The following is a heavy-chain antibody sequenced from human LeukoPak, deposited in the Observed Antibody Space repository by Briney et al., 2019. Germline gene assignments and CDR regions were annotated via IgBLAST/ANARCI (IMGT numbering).Heavy chain of an antibody. J-gene: IGHJ5*02. CDR3: ARHSRGVTSAYYFWIDP. CDR1: GGSISSSSYN. V-gene: IGHV4-39*01. Sequence: SETLSLTCTVSGGSISSSSYNWGWIRQPPGKGLEWIGNIYYTGRTYYNPSLKSRITISVDTSKNQFSLKLSSVTAADTAVYFCARHSRGVTSAYYFWIDPWGQGTLVTVSS. D-gene: IGHD2/OR15-2a*01. CDR2: IYYTGRT.